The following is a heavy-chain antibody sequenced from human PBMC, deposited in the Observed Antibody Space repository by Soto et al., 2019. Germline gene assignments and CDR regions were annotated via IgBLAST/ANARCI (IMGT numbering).Heavy chain of an antibody. CDR3: ARELYPCGAECPYYMDY. J-gene: IGHJ4*02. V-gene: IGHV1-46*01. CDR2: ISLRHHST. D-gene: IGHD2-21*01. CDR1: GYTFFDYF. Sequence: SVKVSCKTSGYTFFDYFIHWVRQAPVQGLEWMGIISLRHHSTSYAQKFQDRLSVTRDPSSTTIYMELSSLRSEDTAVYYCARELYPCGAECPYYMDYWGQGTPVTVSS.